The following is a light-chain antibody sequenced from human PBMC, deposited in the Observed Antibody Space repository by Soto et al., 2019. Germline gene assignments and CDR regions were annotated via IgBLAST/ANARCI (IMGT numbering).Light chain of an antibody. CDR3: QQNYSTPT. J-gene: IGKJ2*01. CDR1: QTIYIW. V-gene: IGKV1-5*03. CDR2: KAS. Sequence: VQMTQSPSTLSASVGDRVTITCRASQTIYIWLAWYQQKPGKAPKLLIYKASYLQGWVPSTFSGSGSGTGFTITISSLQHDDFANYCCQQNYSTPTFG.